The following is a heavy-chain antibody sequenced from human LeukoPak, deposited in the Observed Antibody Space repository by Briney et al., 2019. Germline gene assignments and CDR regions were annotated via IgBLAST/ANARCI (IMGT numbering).Heavy chain of an antibody. V-gene: IGHV1-18*01. Sequence: ASVKVSCKASGYTFTSYGISWVRQAPGQGLEWMGWISAYNSNPNYAQKFQARVTMTTDTSTGTAYMELRSLTSDDTAVYYCARVGLTGYYKIDYWGQGTLVTVSS. CDR2: ISAYNSNP. D-gene: IGHD3-9*01. J-gene: IGHJ4*02. CDR1: GYTFTSYG. CDR3: ARVGLTGYYKIDY.